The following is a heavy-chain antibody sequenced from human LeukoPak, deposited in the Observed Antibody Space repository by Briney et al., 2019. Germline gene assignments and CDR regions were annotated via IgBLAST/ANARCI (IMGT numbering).Heavy chain of an antibody. Sequence: ASVKVSCKASGYTFTSYDINWVRQATGQGLEWMGWMNPNSGNTGYAQKFQGRVTITADKSTSTAYMELSSLRSEDTAVYYCARGRDNWFDPWGQGTLVTVSS. V-gene: IGHV1-8*03. CDR3: ARGRDNWFDP. D-gene: IGHD2-21*01. J-gene: IGHJ5*02. CDR1: GYTFTSYD. CDR2: MNPNSGNT.